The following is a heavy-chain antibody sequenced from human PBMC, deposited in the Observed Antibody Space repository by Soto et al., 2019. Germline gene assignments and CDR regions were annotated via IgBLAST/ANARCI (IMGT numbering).Heavy chain of an antibody. CDR1: GYPFISYG. D-gene: IGHD1-26*01. CDR3: AGGPAVGAISHGSTTHSGMDV. J-gene: IGHJ6*02. Sequence: ASVKVSCKATGYPFISYGINWVRQAPGQGLEWMGWISAYNGNTKYAQKYQGRVTMTTDTPTSTAYMDVRSLRSDDTAVYYCAGGPAVGAISHGSTTHSGMDVWGQGTTVTVSS. V-gene: IGHV1-18*01. CDR2: ISAYNGNT.